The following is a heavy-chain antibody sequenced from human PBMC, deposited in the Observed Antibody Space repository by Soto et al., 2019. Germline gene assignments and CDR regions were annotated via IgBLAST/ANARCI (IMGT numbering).Heavy chain of an antibody. CDR2: ISGSGGST. J-gene: IGHJ6*02. CDR3: AKPYCSSTSCYDYYGMDV. D-gene: IGHD2-2*01. Sequence: WWSLRLSCSASVFTFSSYAMSWVRQAPGKGLEWVSAISGSGGSTYYADSVKGRFTISRDNSKNTLYLQMNSLRAEDTAVYYCAKPYCSSTSCYDYYGMDVWGQGTTVTVSS. V-gene: IGHV3-23*01. CDR1: VFTFSSYA.